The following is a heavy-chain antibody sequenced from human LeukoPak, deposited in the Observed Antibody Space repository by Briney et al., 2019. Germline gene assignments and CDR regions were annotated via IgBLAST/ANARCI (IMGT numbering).Heavy chain of an antibody. V-gene: IGHV3-30*04. D-gene: IGHD2-15*01. J-gene: IGHJ4*02. CDR1: GFILSDYN. Sequence: PAGSLSLYCAASGFILSDYNMHRLRPAPGQGLEGVAVISYDGSNKYYADSVKGRFTISRDNSKNTLYLQMNSLRAEDTAVYYCARDQTGFCSGSSCLGSTFDYWGQGTLVTVSS. CDR3: ARDQTGFCSGSSCLGSTFDY. CDR2: ISYDGSNK.